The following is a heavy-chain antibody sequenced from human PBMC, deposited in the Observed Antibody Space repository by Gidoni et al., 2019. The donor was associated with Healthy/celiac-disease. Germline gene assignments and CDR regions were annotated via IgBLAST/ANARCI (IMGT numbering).Heavy chain of an antibody. D-gene: IGHD2-8*01. CDR3: ARKRMGDY. CDR2: INQDGSQK. J-gene: IGHJ4*02. CDR1: GSSFSNYW. Sequence: EVRLLESGGGFVRPGGSLRLSCVASGSSFSNYWMTWVRQAAGKAMEWVASINQDGSQKCEVDSVKGRFTIARDNAKNSLFLQMNSLRAEDTAVYYCARKRMGDYWGQGTLVTVSS. V-gene: IGHV3-7*01.